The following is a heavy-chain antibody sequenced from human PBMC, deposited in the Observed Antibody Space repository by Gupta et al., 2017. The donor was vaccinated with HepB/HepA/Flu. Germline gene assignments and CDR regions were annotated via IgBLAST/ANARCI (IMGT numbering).Heavy chain of an antibody. CDR3: AKYQEAYRRTSAFDY. V-gene: IGHV3-43*01. D-gene: IGHD1-14*01. CDR2: ISWDGGST. Sequence: EVQLVESGGVVVQPGGSLRLSCAASGFTFDDYTMHWVRQAPGKGLEWVSLISWDGGSTYYADSVKGRFTISRDNSKNSLYLQMNSLRTEDTALYYCAKYQEAYRRTSAFDYWGQGTLVTVSS. CDR1: GFTFDDYT. J-gene: IGHJ4*02.